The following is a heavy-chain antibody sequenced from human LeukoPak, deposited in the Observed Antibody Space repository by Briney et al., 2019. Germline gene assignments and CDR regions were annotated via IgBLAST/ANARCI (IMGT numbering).Heavy chain of an antibody. V-gene: IGHV4-59*08. D-gene: IGHD6-6*01. Sequence: SETLSLTCTVSGGSLYRYNWGWIPQPPGKGLEWIGYVYYSGNTNYNPSLKSRLTLSLDTSKNQFSLRLSSVTAADTAVYSCARLGYSSSFDYWGQGTLVTVSS. J-gene: IGHJ4*02. CDR2: VYYSGNT. CDR1: GGSLYRYN. CDR3: ARLGYSSSFDY.